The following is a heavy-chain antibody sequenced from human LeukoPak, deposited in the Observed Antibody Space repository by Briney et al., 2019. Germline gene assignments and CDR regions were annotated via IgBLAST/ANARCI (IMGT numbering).Heavy chain of an antibody. J-gene: IGHJ4*02. Sequence: GGSLRLSCAASGFTFSSYAMSWVRQAPGEGLEWVSAISGSGGSTYYADSVKGRFTISRDNSKNTLYLQMNSLRAEDTAVYYCAKGINDYGDYGLFDYWGQGTLVTVSS. CDR3: AKGINDYGDYGLFDY. CDR1: GFTFSSYA. V-gene: IGHV3-23*01. CDR2: ISGSGGST. D-gene: IGHD4-17*01.